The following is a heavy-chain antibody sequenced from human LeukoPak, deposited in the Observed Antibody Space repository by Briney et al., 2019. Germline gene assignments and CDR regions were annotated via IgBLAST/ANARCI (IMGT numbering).Heavy chain of an antibody. V-gene: IGHV1-69*13. CDR3: ARGLHSSGYGYGMDV. J-gene: IGHJ6*02. CDR1: GGSFSGHG. Sequence: SVKISCKASGGSFSGHGLSWVRQAPEQGLEWMGGITAIYGRANYAQDFQGRVTVTADESMTTAYMELISLRSDDTAVYYCARGLHSSGYGYGMDVWGQGTTVIVSS. CDR2: ITAIYGRA. D-gene: IGHD3-22*01.